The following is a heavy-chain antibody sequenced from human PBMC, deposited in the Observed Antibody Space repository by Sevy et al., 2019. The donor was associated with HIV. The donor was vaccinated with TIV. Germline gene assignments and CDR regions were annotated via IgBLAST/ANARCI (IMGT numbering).Heavy chain of an antibody. Sequence: GGSLRLSCAASGFTFSSYRMNWVRQAPGKGLEWVSSISSSSIYIYYAHSVKGRFTNSRDNAKNSLYLQMNSLRAEDTAVYYCARDPADGWYFDLWGRGTLVTVSS. J-gene: IGHJ2*01. CDR2: ISSSSIYI. CDR1: GFTFSSYR. V-gene: IGHV3-21*01. CDR3: ARDPADGWYFDL.